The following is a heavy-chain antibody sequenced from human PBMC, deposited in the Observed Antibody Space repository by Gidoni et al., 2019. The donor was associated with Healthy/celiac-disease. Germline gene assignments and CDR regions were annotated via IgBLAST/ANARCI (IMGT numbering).Heavy chain of an antibody. D-gene: IGHD5-12*01. CDR2: IIPSFGTA. CDR1: GGTFSSYA. V-gene: IGHV1-69*01. CDR3: ARDGGEMATIMVQYFQH. J-gene: IGHJ1*01. Sequence: QVQLVRSGAQVKKPGSSVKVSCKASGGTFSSYAISGVRQAPGQGLEWMGGIIPSFGTANYAQKVQGRVTITADESTSTAYMELSSLRSEDTAVYYCARDGGEMATIMVQYFQHWGQGTLVTVSS.